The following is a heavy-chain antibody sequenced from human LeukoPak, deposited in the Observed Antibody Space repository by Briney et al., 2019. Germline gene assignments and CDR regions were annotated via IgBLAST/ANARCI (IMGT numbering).Heavy chain of an antibody. D-gene: IGHD2-15*01. J-gene: IGHJ3*02. Sequence: ASVKVSCKASGGTFSSYAISWVRQAPGQGLEWMGWINPNSGGTNYAQKFQGRVTMTRDTSISTAYMELSRLRSDDTAVYYCASDYCSGGSCYNDAFDIWGQGTMVTVSS. CDR1: GGTFSSYA. V-gene: IGHV1-2*02. CDR2: INPNSGGT. CDR3: ASDYCSGGSCYNDAFDI.